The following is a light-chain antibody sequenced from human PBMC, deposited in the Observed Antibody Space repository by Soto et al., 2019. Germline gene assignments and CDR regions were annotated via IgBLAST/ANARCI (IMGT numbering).Light chain of an antibody. CDR1: QSVSNNY. CDR2: GAS. J-gene: IGKJ1*01. CDR3: QHYGSSGT. Sequence: EIVLTQSPGTLYLSPGERATLSCGASQSVSNNYLAWYQQKPGQAPRLLIYGASNRATGIPDRFIGSGSGTDFTLTIGRLEPEYFAVYYCQHYGSSGTFGQGTKVDIK. V-gene: IGKV3-20*01.